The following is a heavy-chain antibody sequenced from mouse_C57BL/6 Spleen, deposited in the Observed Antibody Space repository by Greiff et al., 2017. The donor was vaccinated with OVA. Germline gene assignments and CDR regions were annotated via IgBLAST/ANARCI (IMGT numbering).Heavy chain of an antibody. V-gene: IGHV5-6*01. D-gene: IGHD1-1*01. Sequence: EVQLVESGGDLVKPGGSLKLSCAASGFTFSSYGMSWVRQTPDKRLEWVATISSGGSYTYYPDSVKGRFTISRDNAKNTLYLQMSSLKSEDTAMYYCARPYGSRYFDYWGQGTTLTVSS. J-gene: IGHJ2*01. CDR2: ISSGGSYT. CDR1: GFTFSSYG. CDR3: ARPYGSRYFDY.